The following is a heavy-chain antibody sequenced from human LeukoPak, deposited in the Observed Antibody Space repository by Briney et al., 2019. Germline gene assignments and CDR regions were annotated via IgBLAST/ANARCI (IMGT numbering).Heavy chain of an antibody. CDR2: IYPGDSDT. CDR1: GYSFTSYW. CDR3: ARGQYGSGSIGGDAFDI. V-gene: IGHV5-51*01. D-gene: IGHD3-10*01. Sequence: GASLKISCKGSGYSFTSYWIGWVRQMPGKGLEWMGIIYPGDSDTRYSPSFQGQVTISADKSISTAYLQWSSLKASDTAMYYCARGQYGSGSIGGDAFDIWGQGTMVTVSS. J-gene: IGHJ3*02.